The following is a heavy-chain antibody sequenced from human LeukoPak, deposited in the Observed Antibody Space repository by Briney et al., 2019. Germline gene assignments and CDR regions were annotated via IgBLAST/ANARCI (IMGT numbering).Heavy chain of an antibody. D-gene: IGHD1-7*01. V-gene: IGHV3-7*01. CDR3: ARDGLELRSGFDAFDI. J-gene: IGHJ3*02. CDR1: SFTSSSYW. Sequence: GGALRLSCAASSFTSSSYWMSWGRQAPGKGLEGVANIKQDGSEKYYVDSVKGRFTISRDNAKNSLYLHMNRLRAEDTAVHYCARDGLELRSGFDAFDIWGQGTMVTVSS. CDR2: IKQDGSEK.